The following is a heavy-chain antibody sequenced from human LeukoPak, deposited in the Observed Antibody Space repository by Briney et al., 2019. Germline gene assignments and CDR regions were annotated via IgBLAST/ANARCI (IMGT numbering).Heavy chain of an antibody. CDR3: ATFPTYYDSSGYYGTRDY. V-gene: IGHV4-34*01. D-gene: IGHD3-22*01. CDR2: INHSGST. J-gene: IGHJ4*02. Sequence: PSETLSLTCAVYGGSFSGYYWSWIRQPPGKGLEWIGEINHSGSTNYNPSLKSRVTISVDTSKNQFSLKLSSVTAADTAVYYCATFPTYYDSSGYYGTRDYWGQGPWSPSPQ. CDR1: GGSFSGYY.